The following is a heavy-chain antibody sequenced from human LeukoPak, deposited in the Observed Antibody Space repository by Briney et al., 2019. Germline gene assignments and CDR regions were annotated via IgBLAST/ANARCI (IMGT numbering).Heavy chain of an antibody. Sequence: PGGSLRLSCAASGFTFSSYWMSWVRQAPGKGLEWVANIKQDGSEKYYVDSVKGRFTISRDNAKNSLYLQMNSLRAEDTAVYYCARVVVSSSSDYFDYWGQGTLVIVSS. CDR3: ARVVVSSSSDYFDY. CDR2: IKQDGSEK. J-gene: IGHJ4*02. V-gene: IGHV3-7*01. D-gene: IGHD6-6*01. CDR1: GFTFSSYW.